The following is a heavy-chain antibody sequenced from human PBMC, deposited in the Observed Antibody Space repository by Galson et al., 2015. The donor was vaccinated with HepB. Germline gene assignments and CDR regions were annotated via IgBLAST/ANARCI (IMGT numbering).Heavy chain of an antibody. V-gene: IGHV3-30-3*01. J-gene: IGHJ1*01. D-gene: IGHD5-12*01. CDR1: GFTFSSYA. CDR2: ISYDGSNK. Sequence: SLRLSCAASGFTFSSYAMHWVRQAPGKGLEWVAVISYDGSNKYYADSVKGRFTISRDNSKNTLYLQMNSLRAEDTAVYYCARDRSGLTPFQHWGQGTLVTVSS. CDR3: ARDRSGLTPFQH.